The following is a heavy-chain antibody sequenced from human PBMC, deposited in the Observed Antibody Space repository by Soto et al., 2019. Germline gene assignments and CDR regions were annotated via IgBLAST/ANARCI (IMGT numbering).Heavy chain of an antibody. CDR2: ISAYNGNT. D-gene: IGHD2-15*01. CDR1: GYTFTSYG. V-gene: IGHV1-18*01. J-gene: IGHJ6*02. Sequence: ASVKVSCKASGYTFTSYGISWVRQAPGQGLEWMGWISAYNGNTNYAQKLQGRVTMTTDTSTSTAYMELRSLRSDDTAVYYCARDRASVVVVAAIMKDYGMDVWGQGTMVTVSS. CDR3: ARDRASVVVVAAIMKDYGMDV.